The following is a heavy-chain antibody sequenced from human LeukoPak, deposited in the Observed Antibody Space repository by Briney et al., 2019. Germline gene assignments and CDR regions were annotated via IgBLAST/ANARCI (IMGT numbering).Heavy chain of an antibody. CDR1: GLTVSSNY. CDR3: ARGGTPGYSTGWIDY. D-gene: IGHD6-19*01. Sequence: PGGSLRLSCAASGLTVSSNYMSWVRQAPGKGLEWVSVLYGAGSTYYADSVEGRFTISRDNSKNTLFLQMNSLRGEDTAVYYCARGGTPGYSTGWIDYWGQGTLVTVSS. J-gene: IGHJ4*02. V-gene: IGHV3-53*05. CDR2: LYGAGST.